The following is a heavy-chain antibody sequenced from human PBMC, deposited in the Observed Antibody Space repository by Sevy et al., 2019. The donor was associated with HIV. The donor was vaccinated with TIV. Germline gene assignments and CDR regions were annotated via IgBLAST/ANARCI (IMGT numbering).Heavy chain of an antibody. J-gene: IGHJ4*02. CDR3: ATYMVHAGAYDSYFNF. CDR2: IWYDGSSK. Sequence: GGSLRLSCVASQFNFGTYAIHWVRQAPGKGLEWVAMIWYDGSSKDYAESVKGRFAISRDNSQNTAFLQMNSLRAEDTGVYYCATYMVHAGAYDSYFNFWGQGSLVTVSS. D-gene: IGHD3-10*01. V-gene: IGHV3-33*01. CDR1: QFNFGTYA.